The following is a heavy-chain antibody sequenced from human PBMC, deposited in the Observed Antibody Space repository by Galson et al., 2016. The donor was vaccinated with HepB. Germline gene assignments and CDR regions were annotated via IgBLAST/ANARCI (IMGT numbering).Heavy chain of an antibody. CDR2: IYHTGAT. CDR1: GGSLISGGHY. CDR3: ATEGGGSNAFEV. J-gene: IGHJ3*01. Sequence: ETLSLTCTVSGGSLISGGHYWGWIRQPPGKGLEWIGNIYHTGATYYNPSLKSRVTLSIDMSKNQFSLTLSSITAADTAVYYCATEGGGSNAFEVWDEGTMVTVSS. V-gene: IGHV4-39*07. D-gene: IGHD5-12*01.